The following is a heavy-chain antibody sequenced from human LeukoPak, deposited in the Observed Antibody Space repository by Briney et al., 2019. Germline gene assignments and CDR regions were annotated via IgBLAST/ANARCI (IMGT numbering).Heavy chain of an antibody. CDR1: GGSISSGDYY. V-gene: IGHV4-30-4*01. Sequence: SQTLSLTCTVSGGSISSGDYYWSWIRQPPGKGLEWIGYIYYSGSTYYNPSLKSRVTISVDTSKNQFSLKLSSVTAADTAVYYCARGTYGDYGGDFDYWGQGTLVTVSS. J-gene: IGHJ4*02. D-gene: IGHD4-17*01. CDR2: IYYSGST. CDR3: ARGTYGDYGGDFDY.